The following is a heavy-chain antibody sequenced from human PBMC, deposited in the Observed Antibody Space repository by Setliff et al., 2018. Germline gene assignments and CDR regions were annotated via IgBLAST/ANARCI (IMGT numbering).Heavy chain of an antibody. V-gene: IGHV1-18*01. CDR3: ARRPIALAGYRKGAFDI. D-gene: IGHD6-19*01. Sequence: ASVKVSCKASGNSFSSFSITWVRQAPGQGLEWMGWVSTYNGDTKYAQNFRGRVTMTTDMSTSTVYMELRTLRSDDTAVYFCARRPIALAGYRKGAFDIWGQGTMVPVSS. CDR2: VSTYNGDT. CDR1: GNSFSSFS. J-gene: IGHJ3*02.